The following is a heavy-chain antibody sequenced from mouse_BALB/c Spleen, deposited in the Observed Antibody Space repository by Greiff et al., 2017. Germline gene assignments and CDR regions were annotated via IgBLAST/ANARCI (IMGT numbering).Heavy chain of an antibody. J-gene: IGHJ4*01. D-gene: IGHD1-1*01. Sequence: VESGGGLVKPGGSLKLSCAASGFAFSSYDMSWVRQTPEKRLEWVAYISSGGGSTYYPDTVKGRFTISRDNAKNTLYLQMSSLKSEDTAMYYCASHYYGSSPYAMDYWGQGTSVTVSS. CDR3: ASHYYGSSPYAMDY. CDR2: ISSGGGST. CDR1: GFAFSSYD. V-gene: IGHV5-12-1*01.